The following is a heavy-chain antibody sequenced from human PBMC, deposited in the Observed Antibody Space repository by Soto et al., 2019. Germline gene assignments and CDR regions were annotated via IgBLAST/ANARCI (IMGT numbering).Heavy chain of an antibody. J-gene: IGHJ3*02. CDR1: GFTFGTYW. CDR2: INQGGREK. V-gene: IGHV3-7*01. CDR3: AKYGSGSYGAYAFDI. D-gene: IGHD3-10*01. Sequence: VQLVESGGGLVQPGGSLRLSCAASGFTFGTYWMSWVRQAPGKGLEWVANINQGGREKNYVDSVKGRFSISRDDAEKSHHLQMNSLRAEDTAVYYCAKYGSGSYGAYAFDIWGQGTMVTVSS.